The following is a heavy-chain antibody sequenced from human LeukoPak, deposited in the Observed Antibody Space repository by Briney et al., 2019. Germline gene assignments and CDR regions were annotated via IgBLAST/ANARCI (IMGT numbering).Heavy chain of an antibody. D-gene: IGHD1-26*01. CDR1: GFTFSTYG. Sequence: GGTLRLSCVAFGFTFSTYGMSWVRQAPGKGLEWLAVIASDSSIKYYTDSVKGRFTISRDNSKDTVYLQMNSLRAEDTAIYYCAKEREEGATPFDYWGQGSLVTVSS. CDR3: AKEREEGATPFDY. J-gene: IGHJ4*02. V-gene: IGHV3-30*18. CDR2: IASDSSIK.